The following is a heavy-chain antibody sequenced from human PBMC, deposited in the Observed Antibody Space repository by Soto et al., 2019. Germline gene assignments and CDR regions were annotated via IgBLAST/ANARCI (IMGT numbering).Heavy chain of an antibody. D-gene: IGHD6-19*01. V-gene: IGHV3-30*18. Sequence: PGGSLRLSCAASGFTFSSYGMHWVRQAPGKGLEWVAVISYDGSNKYYADSVKGRFTISRDNSKNTLYLQMNSLRAEDTAVYYCAKDRSTPIAVADVYFDDWGQGTLVTVSS. CDR1: GFTFSSYG. CDR2: ISYDGSNK. J-gene: IGHJ4*02. CDR3: AKDRSTPIAVADVYFDD.